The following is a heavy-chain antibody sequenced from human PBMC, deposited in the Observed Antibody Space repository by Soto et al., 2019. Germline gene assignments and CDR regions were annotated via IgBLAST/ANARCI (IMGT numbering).Heavy chain of an antibody. D-gene: IGHD3-22*01. CDR2: IKSKTDGGTT. Sequence: GGSLSLSCAASGFTFSSFGMNWDRQAPGTGLEWVGRIKSKTDGGTTDYAAPVKGRFTISRDDSKNTLYLQMNSLKTEDTAVYYCTPGPVFYDSSGYPTYFDYWGQGTLVTVSS. CDR3: TPGPVFYDSSGYPTYFDY. J-gene: IGHJ4*02. V-gene: IGHV3-15*07. CDR1: GFTFSSFG.